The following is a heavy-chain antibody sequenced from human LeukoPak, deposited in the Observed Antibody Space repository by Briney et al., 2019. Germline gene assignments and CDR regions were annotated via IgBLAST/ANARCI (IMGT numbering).Heavy chain of an antibody. V-gene: IGHV3-23*01. J-gene: IGHJ4*02. CDR2: VSGSGDST. CDR1: GFTFSSYA. D-gene: IGHD2-15*01. Sequence: GGSLRLSCAASGFTFSSYAMSWVRQAPGKGLEWVSAVSGSGDSTYFAASVKGRFTISRDNSKSTLYLQMNSLRAEDTAVYYCAKSRPYCTGGDCYSNFDYWGQGALVTVSS. CDR3: AKSRPYCTGGDCYSNFDY.